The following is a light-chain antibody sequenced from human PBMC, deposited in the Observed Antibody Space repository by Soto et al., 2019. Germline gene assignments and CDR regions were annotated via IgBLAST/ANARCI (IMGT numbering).Light chain of an antibody. J-gene: IGKJ1*01. V-gene: IGKV3-15*01. CDR3: HQYENWPQT. Sequence: DTVMTQSPVTLSLSPGARATLSCRASQSVSNYLAWYQQKPGQAPRLLIYRASTRATGIPARFSGSGSGTEFTLTISSLQSEDFALYYCHQYENWPQTFGQGTKVDI. CDR1: QSVSNY. CDR2: RAS.